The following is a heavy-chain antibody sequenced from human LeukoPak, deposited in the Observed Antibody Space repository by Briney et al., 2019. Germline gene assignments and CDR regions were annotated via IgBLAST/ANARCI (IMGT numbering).Heavy chain of an antibody. D-gene: IGHD4-23*01. Sequence: GGSLRLSCTASGFTFSSYAMSWVRQAPGKGLEWVSAISGSGGSTYYADSVKGRFTISRDNSKNTLYLQMNSLRAEDTAVYYCAKDRSYSGNPWYFDYCGQGTLVTVSS. V-gene: IGHV3-23*01. CDR3: AKDRSYSGNPWYFDY. J-gene: IGHJ4*02. CDR2: ISGSGGST. CDR1: GFTFSSYA.